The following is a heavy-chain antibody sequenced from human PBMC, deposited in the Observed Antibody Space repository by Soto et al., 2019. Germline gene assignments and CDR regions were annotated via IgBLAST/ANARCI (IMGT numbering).Heavy chain of an antibody. CDR1: GFTFTDYW. CDR3: VRGASGRYYMDV. Sequence: GGSLRLSCAASGFTFTDYWVHWVRQAPGKGLVWVSPINRDGSVAGYADSVKGRFTISRDNAENTVYLQMNSLRVEDTAVYYCVRGASGRYYMDVWGKGTTVTVSS. CDR2: INRDGSVA. D-gene: IGHD3-10*01. J-gene: IGHJ6*03. V-gene: IGHV3-74*01.